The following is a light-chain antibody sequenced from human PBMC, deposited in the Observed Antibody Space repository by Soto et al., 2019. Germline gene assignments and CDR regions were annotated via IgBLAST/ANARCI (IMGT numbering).Light chain of an antibody. J-gene: IGKJ1*01. V-gene: IGKV3-20*01. CDR2: GAS. CDR1: QSVDSSY. Sequence: EIVMTQSPATLSLSPGERATLSCRASQSVDSSYLAWYQQTPGQAPRLLMYGASSRATGIPDRFSGSGSGTDFTLTINRLEPEDFAVYYCQQYGNSPPTFGQGTKVDIK. CDR3: QQYGNSPPT.